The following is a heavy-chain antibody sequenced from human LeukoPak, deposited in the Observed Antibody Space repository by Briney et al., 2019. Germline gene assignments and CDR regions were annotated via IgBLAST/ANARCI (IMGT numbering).Heavy chain of an antibody. CDR1: GGSFSGYY. D-gene: IGHD3-10*01. J-gene: IGHJ5*02. CDR3: ARVPTRTTMVRGVIIRWTWFDP. Sequence: SETLSLTCAVYGGSFSGYYWSWIRQPPGKGLEWIGEINHSGSTNYNPSLKSRVTISVDTSKNQFSLKLSSVTAADTAVYYCARVPTRTTMVRGVIIRWTWFDPWGQGTLVTVSS. V-gene: IGHV4-34*01. CDR2: INHSGST.